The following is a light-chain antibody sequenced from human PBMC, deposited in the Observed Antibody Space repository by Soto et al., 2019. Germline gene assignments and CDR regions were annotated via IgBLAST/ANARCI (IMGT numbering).Light chain of an antibody. J-gene: IGLJ2*01. CDR1: SSNIGRYT. V-gene: IGLV1-44*01. CDR2: TNN. CDR3: AAWDDSLNGAV. Sequence: QSGLTQPPSASGTPGQRVTISCSGSSSNIGRYTVNWYQQLPGTAPTLLISTNNQRPAGVPDRFSGSKSGTSASLAISGLESKDEADYYCAAWDDSLNGAVFGGGTKPTVL.